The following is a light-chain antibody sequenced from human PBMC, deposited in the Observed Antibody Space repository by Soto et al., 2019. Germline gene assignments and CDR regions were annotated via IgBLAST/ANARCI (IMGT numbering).Light chain of an antibody. CDR2: EGS. CDR3: CSYAGSSTLV. CDR1: SSDVGSYNL. J-gene: IGLJ2*01. V-gene: IGLV2-23*01. Sequence: QSVLTQPASVSGSPGQSITISCTGTSSDVGSYNLVSWYQQHPGKAPKLMNYEGSKRPSGVSNRFSGSKSGNTASLTISGLQAEDEADYYCCSYAGSSTLVFGGGTKVTVL.